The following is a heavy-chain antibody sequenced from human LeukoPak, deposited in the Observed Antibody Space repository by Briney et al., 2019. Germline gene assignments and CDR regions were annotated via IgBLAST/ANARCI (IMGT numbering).Heavy chain of an antibody. D-gene: IGHD6-13*01. J-gene: IGHJ6*02. CDR1: GDSLSSYY. V-gene: IGHV4-4*07. Sequence: KPSETLSLTRTVSGDSLSSYYWGWGRPPAGKGLGWIGRIHPSGSTNYNPSLKSRVTLSVDTSKNQFSLKLSSVTAADTAVYYCARDRWYSSSWGNYYYYGMDVWGQGTTVTVSS. CDR2: IHPSGST. CDR3: ARDRWYSSSWGNYYYYGMDV.